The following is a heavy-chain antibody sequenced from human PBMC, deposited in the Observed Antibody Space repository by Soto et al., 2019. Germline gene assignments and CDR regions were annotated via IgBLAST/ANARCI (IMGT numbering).Heavy chain of an antibody. CDR3: AKHVAPVWSRRHF. Sequence: EVQLLESGGGLVQPGGSLRLSCAASGFTFSSYAMSWVRQAPGKGLEWVSAISDSGGSTYYADSVKGRFTISRDNSKNALYLHMSGLRAEDTAVYYCAKHVAPVWSRRHFWGQGTLVTVAS. J-gene: IGHJ4*02. D-gene: IGHD3-3*01. V-gene: IGHV3-23*01. CDR2: ISDSGGST. CDR1: GFTFSSYA.